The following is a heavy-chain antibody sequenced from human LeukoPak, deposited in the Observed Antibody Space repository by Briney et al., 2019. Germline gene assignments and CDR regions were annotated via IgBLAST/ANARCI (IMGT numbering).Heavy chain of an antibody. J-gene: IGHJ4*02. CDR3: AKGYDSAEDY. Sequence: GGSLRLSCVASGFTFSSYEMNWVRQAPGKGLEWVSYIRGFDNTVYYADSVKGRFTISRDNAKNSVYLQMNSLRAEDTAVYYCAKGYDSAEDYWGQGTLVTVSS. CDR2: IRGFDNTV. CDR1: GFTFSSYE. D-gene: IGHD2-2*01. V-gene: IGHV3-48*03.